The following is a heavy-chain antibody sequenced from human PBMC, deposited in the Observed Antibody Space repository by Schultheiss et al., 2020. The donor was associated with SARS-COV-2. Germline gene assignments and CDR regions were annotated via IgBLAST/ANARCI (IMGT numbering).Heavy chain of an antibody. V-gene: IGHV4-59*02. D-gene: IGHD6-13*01. CDR1: GGSVSSYY. Sequence: SETLSLTCTVSGGSVSSYYWSWIRQHPGKGLEWIGYIYYSGSTYYNPSLKSRVTISVDTSKNQFSLKLSSVTAADTAVYYCARVPYGYSSSWGWYFDLWGRGTLVTVSS. CDR2: IYYSGST. CDR3: ARVPYGYSSSWGWYFDL. J-gene: IGHJ2*01.